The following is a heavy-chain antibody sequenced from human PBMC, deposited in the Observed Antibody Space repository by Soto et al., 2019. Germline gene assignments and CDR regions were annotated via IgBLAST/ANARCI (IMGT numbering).Heavy chain of an antibody. CDR2: INAGNGNT. V-gene: IGHV1-3*01. J-gene: IGHJ6*02. CDR1: GYTFTSYA. D-gene: IGHD3-10*01. CDR3: AREPSYYGSGSYYKENYYYYYGMDV. Sequence: RASVKVSCKASGYTFTSYAMHWVRQAPGQRLEWMGWINAGNGNTKYSQKFQGRVTITRDTSASTAYMELSSLRSEDTAVYYCAREPSYYGSGSYYKENYYYYYGMDVWGQGTTVTVSS.